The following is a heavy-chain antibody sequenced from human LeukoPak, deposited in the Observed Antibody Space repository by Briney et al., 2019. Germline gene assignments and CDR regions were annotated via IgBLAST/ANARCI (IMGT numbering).Heavy chain of an antibody. D-gene: IGHD6-13*01. Sequence: SETLSLTCTVSGGSISPYYWSWIRQPPGKGLEWIGYIYYTGSTNYNPSLKSRVTISVDTSKNQFSLKLSSVTAADTAVYYCAREGTAGYYYGMDVWGQGTTVTVSS. CDR3: AREGTAGYYYGMDV. CDR1: GGSISPYY. V-gene: IGHV4-59*12. CDR2: IYYTGST. J-gene: IGHJ6*02.